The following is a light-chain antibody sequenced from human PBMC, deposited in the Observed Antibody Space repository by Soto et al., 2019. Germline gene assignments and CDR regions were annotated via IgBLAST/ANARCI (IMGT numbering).Light chain of an antibody. CDR3: QQYYTNALT. J-gene: IGKJ4*01. V-gene: IGKV4-1*01. CDR1: QSVLYSSNNKNY. CDR2: WAS. Sequence: DIVMTQSPDSPAVSLGERATINCKSSQSVLYSSNNKNYLAWYQQKPGQPPKLLIYWASTRESGVPDRFSGSGSGTDFTLTISSLQAEDVAVYYCQQYYTNALTFGGGTKVGVK.